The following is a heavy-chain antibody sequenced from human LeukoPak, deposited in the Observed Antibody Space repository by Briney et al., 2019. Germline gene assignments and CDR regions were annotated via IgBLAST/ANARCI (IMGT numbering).Heavy chain of an antibody. J-gene: IGHJ4*02. CDR2: IYYSGGT. Sequence: SETLSLTCTVSGGSISSYYWSWIRQPPGKGLEWIGYIYYSGGTNYNPSLKSRVTISVHTSKNQFSLKLSSVTAADTAVYYCARVREDYYDGSGYYNCHFDYWGQGTLVTVSS. CDR3: ARVREDYYDGSGYYNCHFDY. D-gene: IGHD3-22*01. CDR1: GGSISSYY. V-gene: IGHV4-59*01.